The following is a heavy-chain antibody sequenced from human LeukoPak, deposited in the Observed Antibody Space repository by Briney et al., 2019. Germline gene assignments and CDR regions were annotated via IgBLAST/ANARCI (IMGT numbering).Heavy chain of an antibody. CDR2: IIDSGDIT. CDR3: AREGCSGGSCYFDY. V-gene: IGHV3-23*01. CDR1: GFTFSSYA. D-gene: IGHD2-15*01. Sequence: GGSLRLSCAASGFTFSSYAMSWVRQAPGKGLEWVSGIIDSGDITYYANSVKGRFTISRDNSKNTLYLQMNSLRAEDTAVYYCAREGCSGGSCYFDYWGQGTLVTVSS. J-gene: IGHJ4*02.